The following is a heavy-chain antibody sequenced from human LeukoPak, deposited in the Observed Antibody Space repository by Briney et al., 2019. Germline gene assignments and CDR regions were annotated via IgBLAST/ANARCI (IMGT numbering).Heavy chain of an antibody. Sequence: SGGSLRLSCAASGFTVRSNYMSWVRQAPGKGLEWVSNIYSGGRTHYAESVRGRFTVSRDNSKNTLYLQMNSLRTEDTAVYYCARERHGRLVHWGQGTLVTVSS. V-gene: IGHV3-66*02. CDR3: ARERHGRLVH. CDR2: IYSGGRT. CDR1: GFTVRSNY. J-gene: IGHJ4*02. D-gene: IGHD6-25*01.